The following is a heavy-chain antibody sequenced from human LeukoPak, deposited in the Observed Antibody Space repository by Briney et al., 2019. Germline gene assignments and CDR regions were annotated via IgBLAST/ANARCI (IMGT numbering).Heavy chain of an antibody. J-gene: IGHJ4*02. CDR2: LVYDARS. D-gene: IGHD6-19*01. V-gene: IGHV3-33*01. Sequence: GGSLRLSCAASGFPFSSFGMHWVRQAPGKGLEWVARLVYDARSDYANSVKGRFSISRDDSKNTLFLDMSNLRVEDTALYYCARDLSAAFDFWGQGVLVTVSS. CDR1: GFPFSSFG. CDR3: ARDLSAAFDF.